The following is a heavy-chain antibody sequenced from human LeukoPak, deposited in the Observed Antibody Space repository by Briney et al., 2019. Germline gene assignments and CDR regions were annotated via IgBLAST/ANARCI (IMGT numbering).Heavy chain of an antibody. Sequence: SETLSLTCTVSGGSISSYYWSWIRQPAGKGLEWIGRIYTSGSTNYNPSLKSRVTISVDTSKNQFSLKLSSVTAADTAVYYCARERLVLSFYYGMDVWGQGTTVTVSS. CDR3: ARERLVLSFYYGMDV. CDR1: GGSISSYY. D-gene: IGHD6-6*01. CDR2: IYTSGST. V-gene: IGHV4-4*07. J-gene: IGHJ6*02.